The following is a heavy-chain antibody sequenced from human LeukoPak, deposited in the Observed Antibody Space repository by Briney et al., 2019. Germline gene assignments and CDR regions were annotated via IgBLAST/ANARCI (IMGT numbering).Heavy chain of an antibody. CDR3: ARDKLVAVAGTGGDY. J-gene: IGHJ4*02. D-gene: IGHD6-19*01. CDR1: GGTFISYA. Sequence: ASVKVSCKASGGTFISYAISWVRQAPGQGLEWMGRIIPILGIANYAQKFQGRVTITADKSTSTAYMELSSLRSEDTAVYYCARDKLVAVAGTGGDYWSQGTLVTVSS. CDR2: IIPILGIA. V-gene: IGHV1-69*04.